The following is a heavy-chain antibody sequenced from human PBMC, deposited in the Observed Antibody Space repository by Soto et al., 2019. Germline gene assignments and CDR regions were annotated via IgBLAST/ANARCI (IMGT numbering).Heavy chain of an antibody. CDR3: AKDLRTSWIFGNFDS. CDR1: GFTFDDYA. J-gene: IGHJ4*02. CDR2: IAFNSGNT. V-gene: IGHV3-9*01. Sequence: EAQLVESGGGWVQPGRSLRLSCAASGFTFDDYAMHWVRQAPGKGLEWVSGIAFNSGNTAYADSVKGRFTISRDNAKNSLYLQMNSLRAEDTALYYCAKDLRTSWIFGNFDSWGQGTLVTVSS. D-gene: IGHD3-3*01.